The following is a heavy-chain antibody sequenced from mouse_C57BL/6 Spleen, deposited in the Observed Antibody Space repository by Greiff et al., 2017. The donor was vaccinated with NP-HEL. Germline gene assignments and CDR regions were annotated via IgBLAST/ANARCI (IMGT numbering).Heavy chain of an antibody. V-gene: IGHV5-17*01. Sequence: EVMLVESGGGLVKPGGSLKLSCAASGFTFSDYGMHWVRQAPEKGLEWVAYISSGSSTIYYADTVKGRFTISRDNAKNTLFLQMTSLRSEDTAMYYCARRDGYDEAMDYWGQGTSVTVSS. CDR1: GFTFSDYG. J-gene: IGHJ4*01. D-gene: IGHD2-2*01. CDR2: ISSGSSTI. CDR3: ARRDGYDEAMDY.